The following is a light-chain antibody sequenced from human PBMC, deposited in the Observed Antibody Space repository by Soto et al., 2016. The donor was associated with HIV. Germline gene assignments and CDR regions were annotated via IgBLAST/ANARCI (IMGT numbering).Light chain of an antibody. V-gene: IGKV1D-13*01. CDR3: QQFNNYPSLS. J-gene: IGKJ4*01. CDR2: DAS. CDR1: RDIGSA. Sequence: AIQLTQSPSSLSASVGDRVTITCRASRDIGSALAWYQQKPGKGPRLLIYDASSLESGVPSRFRGGGSGKDFSLIISSLQPEDFATYHCQQFNNYPSLSFGGGPRWSS.